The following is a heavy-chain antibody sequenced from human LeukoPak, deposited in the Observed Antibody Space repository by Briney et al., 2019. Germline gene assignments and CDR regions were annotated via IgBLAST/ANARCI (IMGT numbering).Heavy chain of an antibody. J-gene: IGHJ4*02. V-gene: IGHV3-48*04. D-gene: IGHD6-6*01. CDR2: ISSSGSTI. CDR1: GFTFSSYA. CDR3: ARDEAARPFDY. Sequence: GSLRLSCAASGFTFSSYAKSWVRQAPGKGLEWVSYISSSGSTIYYADSVKGRFTISRDNAKNSLYLQMNSLRAEDTAVYYCARDEAARPFDYWGQGTLVTVSS.